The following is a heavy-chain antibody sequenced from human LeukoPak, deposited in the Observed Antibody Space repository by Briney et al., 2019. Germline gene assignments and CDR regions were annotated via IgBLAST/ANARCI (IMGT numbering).Heavy chain of an antibody. CDR2: ISLDGSTE. Sequence: PGGSLRLSCVASGFSLSNFQMYWVRQAPGKGLEWVSIISLDGSTEFYADSVKGRFTISRDSASNTLHLEMNNLRTEDTAVYYCAKDRYSYAFEYSDSWGQGTLVTVSS. D-gene: IGHD5-18*01. V-gene: IGHV3-30-3*01. CDR3: AKDRYSYAFEYSDS. J-gene: IGHJ4*02. CDR1: GFSLSNFQ.